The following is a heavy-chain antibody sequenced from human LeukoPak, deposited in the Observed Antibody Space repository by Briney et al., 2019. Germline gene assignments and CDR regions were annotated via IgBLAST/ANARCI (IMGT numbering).Heavy chain of an antibody. CDR1: GFTLDSYW. D-gene: IGHD5-18*01. Sequence: GGSLRLSCAASGFTLDSYWMHWVRQAPGKGLVWVSRIKSDGSDITYADSVKGRFTISRDNAKNMVFLQMNSLRGEDTAIYYCAREKYTYGPDFWGQGTLVTVSS. CDR2: IKSDGSDI. CDR3: AREKYTYGPDF. V-gene: IGHV3-74*01. J-gene: IGHJ4*02.